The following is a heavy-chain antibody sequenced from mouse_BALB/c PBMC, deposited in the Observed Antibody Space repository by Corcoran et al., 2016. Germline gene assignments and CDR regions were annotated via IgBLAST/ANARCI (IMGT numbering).Heavy chain of an antibody. J-gene: IGHJ4*01. CDR3: AREPYAMDY. CDR2: INTYTGEP. D-gene: IGHD6-1*01. V-gene: IGHV9-3-1*01. CDR1: GYTFTNYG. Sequence: QIQLVQSGPELKKPGETVKISCKASGYTFTNYGMNWVKQGPGTGLKGMGWINTYTGEPTYADDFKGRFAFSLETSASTAYLQINNLKNEDTATYFCAREPYAMDYWGQGTSVTVSS.